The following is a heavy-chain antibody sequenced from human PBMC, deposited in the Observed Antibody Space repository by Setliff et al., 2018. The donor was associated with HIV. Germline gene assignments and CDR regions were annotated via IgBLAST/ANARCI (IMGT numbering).Heavy chain of an antibody. D-gene: IGHD3-3*01. J-gene: IGHJ4*02. CDR3: VRDPASRAYYARFDY. CDR2: ISGDSRYI. CDR1: GFTFRNYN. Sequence: GGSLRLSCEVSGFTFRNYNMNWVRQAPGKGLEWISPISGDSRYIYYIDSVKGRFTISRDNARNSLFLQMNSLRAEDTAVYYCVRDPASRAYYARFDYGAQGTRVTVSS. V-gene: IGHV3-21*01.